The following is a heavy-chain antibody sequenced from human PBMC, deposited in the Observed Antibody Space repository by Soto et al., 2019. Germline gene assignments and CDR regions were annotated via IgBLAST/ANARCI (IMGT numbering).Heavy chain of an antibody. J-gene: IGHJ6*03. CDR1: GFTFSSYS. CDR3: AKGERYCTGGSCLYYMDV. V-gene: IGHV3-48*01. Sequence: GGSLRLSCAASGFTFSSYSMNWVRQAPGKGLEWVSYISSSSSTIYYADSVKGRFTISRDNSKNTLYLQMNSLRAEVTAVYYCAKGERYCTGGSCLYYMDVWGKGTTVTVSS. CDR2: ISSSSSTI. D-gene: IGHD2-15*01.